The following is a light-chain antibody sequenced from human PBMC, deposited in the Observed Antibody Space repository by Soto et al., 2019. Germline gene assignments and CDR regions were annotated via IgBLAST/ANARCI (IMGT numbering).Light chain of an antibody. Sequence: IQMTPAPSSLSAFEGDRVTITCRASQGIAPYLAWFQQKPGKVPKLLIYATSTLQSGVPSRFSGSGSGTDFTLTINSLQPEDVGTYYCQKYNSAPLTFGGGTKVDIK. CDR3: QKYNSAPLT. J-gene: IGKJ4*01. CDR1: QGIAPY. V-gene: IGKV1-27*01. CDR2: ATS.